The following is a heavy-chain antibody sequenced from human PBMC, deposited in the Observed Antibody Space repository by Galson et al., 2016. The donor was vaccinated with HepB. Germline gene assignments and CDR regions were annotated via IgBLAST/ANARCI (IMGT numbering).Heavy chain of an antibody. Sequence: SVKVSCKASGYTFKNYDISWVRQAPGQGLEWMGWIIAYNASTNYAQKLQGRVTMTTDTSTSTAYMELRSLRSDDTAVYYCARDIGAKDPFDIWGQGTMVIVSS. CDR3: ARDIGAKDPFDI. J-gene: IGHJ3*02. V-gene: IGHV1-18*01. D-gene: IGHD3-16*01. CDR1: GYTFKNYD. CDR2: IIAYNAST.